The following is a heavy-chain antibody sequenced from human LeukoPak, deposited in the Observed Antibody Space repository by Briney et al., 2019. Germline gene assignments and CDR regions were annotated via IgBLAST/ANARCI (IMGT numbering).Heavy chain of an antibody. CDR2: FDPEDGEI. CDR1: GYTLTELS. V-gene: IGHV1-24*01. Sequence: ASVKFSCKVSGYTLTELSMHWVRQAPGKGLEWMGGFDPEDGEIIYAQKFQGRVTMTEDTSTDTAYMELSSLRSEDTAVYYCATDGGIAAALFDYWGQGTLVTVSS. J-gene: IGHJ4*02. CDR3: ATDGGIAAALFDY. D-gene: IGHD6-13*01.